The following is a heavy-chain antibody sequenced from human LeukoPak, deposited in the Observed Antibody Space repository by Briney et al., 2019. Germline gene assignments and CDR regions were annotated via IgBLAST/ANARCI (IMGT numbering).Heavy chain of an antibody. CDR2: INPSGGIT. CDR3: ARAYYYDSSGPIHYFDY. D-gene: IGHD3-22*01. Sequence: ASVKVSCKASGYTFTTYHMHWVRQPPGQGLEWMGIINPSGGITSYAQKFQGRVTMTRDTSTSTVNMELSSLRSEDTAVYYCARAYYYDSSGPIHYFDYWGQGTLVTVSS. J-gene: IGHJ4*02. V-gene: IGHV1-46*01. CDR1: GYTFTTYH.